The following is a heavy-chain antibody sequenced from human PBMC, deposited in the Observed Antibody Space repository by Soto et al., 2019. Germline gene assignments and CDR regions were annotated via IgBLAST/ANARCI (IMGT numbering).Heavy chain of an antibody. CDR2: IKQDETEK. J-gene: IGHJ6*02. CDR1: GFTFSSYW. V-gene: IGHV3-7*05. CDR3: ARVRTENYYGMDV. Sequence: EVQLVESGGGLVQPGGSLRLSCADSGFTFSSYWMSWVRQAPGKGLEWVANIKQDETEKYYVDSVKGRFAISRDNGKNTLYLQMNSLRAEDTAIYECARVRTENYYGMDVWGQGTTVTVSS.